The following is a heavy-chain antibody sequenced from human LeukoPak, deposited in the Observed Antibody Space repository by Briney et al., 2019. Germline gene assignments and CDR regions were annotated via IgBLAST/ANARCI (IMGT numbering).Heavy chain of an antibody. CDR2: IYYSGST. D-gene: IGHD6-19*01. V-gene: IGHV4-39*01. Sequence: SETLSLTCSVSGDSISTSSYYWGWIRQPPGKGLEWIGTIYYSGSTYYNPSLTSRVTISVDTSKNQFSLKLSSVTAADTAVYYCARGSHKSSGWYPEYYFDYWGQGTLVTVSS. J-gene: IGHJ4*02. CDR3: ARGSHKSSGWYPEYYFDY. CDR1: GDSISTSSYY.